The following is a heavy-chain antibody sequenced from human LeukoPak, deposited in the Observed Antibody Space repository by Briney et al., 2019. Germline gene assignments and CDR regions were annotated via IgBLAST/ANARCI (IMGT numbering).Heavy chain of an antibody. J-gene: IGHJ4*02. D-gene: IGHD6-13*01. CDR2: ISGSGGST. CDR1: GFTFSGYP. Sequence: PGGSLRLSCAASGFTFSGYPMHWVRQTPGKGLEWVSAISGSGGSTYYADSVKGRFTISRDNSKNTLYLQMNSLRAEDTAVYYCAKDFQLVPLGYWGQGTLVTVSS. V-gene: IGHV3-23*01. CDR3: AKDFQLVPLGY.